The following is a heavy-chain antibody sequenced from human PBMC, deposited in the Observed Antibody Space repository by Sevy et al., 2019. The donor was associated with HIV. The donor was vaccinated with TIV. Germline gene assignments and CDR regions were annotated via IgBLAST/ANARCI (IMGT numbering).Heavy chain of an antibody. D-gene: IGHD4-17*01. CDR3: ASGATVTQFDY. J-gene: IGHJ4*02. CDR2: ISYDGSNK. Sequence: GGSLRLSCAASGFTFSSYAMHWVRQAPGKGLEWVAVISYDGSNKYYADSVKDRFTISRDNSKNTLYLQMNSLRAEDTAVYYCASGATVTQFDYWGQGTLVTVSS. V-gene: IGHV3-30*04. CDR1: GFTFSSYA.